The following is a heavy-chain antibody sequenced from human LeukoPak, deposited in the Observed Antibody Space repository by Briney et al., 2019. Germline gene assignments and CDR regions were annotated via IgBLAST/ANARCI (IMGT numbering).Heavy chain of an antibody. V-gene: IGHV3-21*01. D-gene: IGHD2-2*01. CDR3: ARALGYCSSTSCSSRGGFDY. CDR1: GFTFSSYS. J-gene: IGHJ4*02. Sequence: GGSLRLSCAASGFTFSSYSMNWVRQAPGKGLEWVSSISSSSSYIYYADSVKGRFTISRDNAKNSLYLQMNSLRAEDTAVYYCARALGYCSSTSCSSRGGFDYWGQGTLVTVSS. CDR2: ISSSSSYI.